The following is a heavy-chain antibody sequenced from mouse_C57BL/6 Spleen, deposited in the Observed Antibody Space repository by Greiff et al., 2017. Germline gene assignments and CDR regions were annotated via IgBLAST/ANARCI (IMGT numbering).Heavy chain of an antibody. CDR2: ISSGSSTI. CDR3: ARSHYYGDKGTDY. Sequence: EVNVVEPGAGLVKPGGSLKLSCAASGFTFSDYGMHWVRQAPEKGLEWVAYISSGSSTINYADTLKGRVTISRDNATNTLFLQLTSLRSEDTAMYYCARSHYYGDKGTDYWGQGTTLTVSS. V-gene: IGHV5-17*01. D-gene: IGHD1-1*01. CDR1: GFTFSDYG. J-gene: IGHJ2*01.